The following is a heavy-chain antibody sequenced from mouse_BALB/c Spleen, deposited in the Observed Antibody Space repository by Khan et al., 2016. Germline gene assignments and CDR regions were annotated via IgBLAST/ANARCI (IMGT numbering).Heavy chain of an antibody. J-gene: IGHJ2*03. CDR1: GYAFSSYW. Sequence: VQLQESGAELVRPGSSVKISCKASGYAFSSYWMNWVKQRPGQGLEWIGQIYPGDGDTNYNGKFKGKATLTVDKYSRTGYMQLSRLTSEDAAVYFCVRDGEGDYWGQGTSLTVSS. CDR2: IYPGDGDT. V-gene: IGHV1-80*01. CDR3: VRDGEGDY.